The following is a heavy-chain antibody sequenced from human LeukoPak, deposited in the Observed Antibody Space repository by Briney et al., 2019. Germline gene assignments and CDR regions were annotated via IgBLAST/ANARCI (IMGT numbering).Heavy chain of an antibody. CDR2: INHSGST. D-gene: IGHD3-10*01. CDR1: GGSFSGYY. CDR3: ARRMVRGVDFDY. Sequence: SETLSLTCAVYGGSFSGYYWSWIRQPPGKGLEWIGEINHSGSTYYNPSLKSRVTISVDTSKNQFSLKLSSVTAADTAVYYCARRMVRGVDFDYWGQGTLVTVSS. V-gene: IGHV4-34*01. J-gene: IGHJ4*02.